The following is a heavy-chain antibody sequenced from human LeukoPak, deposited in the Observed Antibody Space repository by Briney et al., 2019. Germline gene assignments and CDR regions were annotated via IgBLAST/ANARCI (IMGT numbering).Heavy chain of an antibody. J-gene: IGHJ4*02. Sequence: SETLSLTCAVYGGSFRGYYWSWIRQPPGRGLEWIGEINHSGSANYNPSLMSRLTMSVDTSKSQFSLNLRSVTAADTAVYYCARGPNPVMMTTILDYWGQGTLVTVSS. CDR3: ARGPNPVMMTTILDY. CDR1: GGSFRGYY. V-gene: IGHV4-34*01. D-gene: IGHD2-21*02. CDR2: INHSGSA.